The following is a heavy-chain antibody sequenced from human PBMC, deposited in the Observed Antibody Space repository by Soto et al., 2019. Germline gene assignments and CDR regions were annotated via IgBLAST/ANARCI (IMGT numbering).Heavy chain of an antibody. CDR3: ARDRGRLLIGAGGFDP. V-gene: IGHV1-3*01. CDR2: INAGNGNT. J-gene: IGHJ5*02. CDR1: GYSFTAYA. Sequence: QVQLVQSGAEVKKPGASVKVSCKASGYSFTAYAMYWVRQAPGQRLEWMGWINAGNGNTKYSQKFQGRVTITRDTSASTAYMELSSLRSEDTAVYYCARDRGRLLIGAGGFDPWGQGTLVTVSS. D-gene: IGHD3-3*01.